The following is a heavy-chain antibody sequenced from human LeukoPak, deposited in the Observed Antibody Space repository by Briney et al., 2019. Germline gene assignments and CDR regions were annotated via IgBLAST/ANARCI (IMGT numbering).Heavy chain of an antibody. CDR1: GGTFSSYA. J-gene: IGHJ4*02. D-gene: IGHD6-19*01. CDR2: IIPIFGTA. CDR3: ARDRFAVAGTGPSGFDY. V-gene: IGHV1-69*13. Sequence: SVKVSCKASGGTFSSYAISWVRQAPGQGLEWMGGIIPIFGTANYAQKFQGRVTITADESTSTAYMELSSLRSEDAAVYYCARDRFAVAGTGPSGFDYWGQGTLVTVSS.